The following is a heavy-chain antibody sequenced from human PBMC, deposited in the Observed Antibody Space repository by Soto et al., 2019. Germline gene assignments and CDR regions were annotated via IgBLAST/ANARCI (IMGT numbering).Heavy chain of an antibody. CDR3: GKVLVGATGHTDSDS. D-gene: IGHD2-15*01. J-gene: IGHJ4*02. Sequence: SETLSLTCTVSGGSIYRGGYYWGWIRQPPGRGLEWIGNIDYNGVTYSNPSLKSRVTISRDTSKNQFSLKLTSVTAADTALYYCGKVLVGATGHTDSDSWGPGTLFTVSS. CDR2: IDYNGVT. CDR1: GGSIYRGGYY. V-gene: IGHV4-39*01.